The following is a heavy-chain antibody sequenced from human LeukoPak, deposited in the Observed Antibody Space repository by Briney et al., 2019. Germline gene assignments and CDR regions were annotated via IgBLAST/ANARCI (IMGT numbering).Heavy chain of an antibody. D-gene: IGHD5-12*01. V-gene: IGHV4-31*03. J-gene: IGHJ6*03. CDR2: IYYSGST. CDR3: ARAHSWLRFLYYYMDV. Sequence: PSETLSLTCTVSGGSISSGGYYWSWIRQHPGKGLEWIGYIYYSGSTYYNPSLKSRVTISVDTSKNQFSLKLSSVTAADTAVYYCARAHSWLRFLYYYMDVWGEGTTVTVSS. CDR1: GGSISSGGYY.